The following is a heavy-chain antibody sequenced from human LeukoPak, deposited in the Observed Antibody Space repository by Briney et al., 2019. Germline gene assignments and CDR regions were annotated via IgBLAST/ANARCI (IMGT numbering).Heavy chain of an antibody. CDR2: ISAYNGNT. CDR3: ARARSLGVGATTYGY. V-gene: IGHV1-18*01. Sequence: ASVKVSCKASGYTFTSYGISWVRQAPGQGLEWMGWISAYNGNTNYAQKLQGRVTMTTDTSTSIAYMELRSLRSDDTAVYYCARARSLGVGATTYGYWGQGTLVTVSS. CDR1: GYTFTSYG. D-gene: IGHD1-26*01. J-gene: IGHJ4*02.